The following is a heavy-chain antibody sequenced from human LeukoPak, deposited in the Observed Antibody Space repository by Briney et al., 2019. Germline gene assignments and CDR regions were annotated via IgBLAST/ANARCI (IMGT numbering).Heavy chain of an antibody. CDR1: GYTFTSYD. CDR2: MNPNSGNT. CDR3: AREGGSSPSYNWFDP. J-gene: IGHJ5*02. V-gene: IGHV1-8*01. D-gene: IGHD6-6*01. Sequence: ASVKVSCKASGYTFTSYDINWVRQATGQGLEWMGWMNPNSGNTGYAQKFQGRVTMTRDTSISTAYMELSSLRSEDTAAYYCAREGGSSPSYNWFDPWGQGTLVTVSS.